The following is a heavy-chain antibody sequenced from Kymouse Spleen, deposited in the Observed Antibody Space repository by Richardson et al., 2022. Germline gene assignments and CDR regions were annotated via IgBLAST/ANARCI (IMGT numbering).Heavy chain of an antibody. CDR3: ARSDFWSGPYYYGMDV. CDR1: GFTFSSYG. Sequence: QVQLVESGGGVVQPGRSLRLSCAASGFTFSSYGMHWVRQAPGKGLEWVAVIWYDGSNKYYADSVKGRFTISRDNSKNTLYLQMNSLRAEDTAVYYCARSDFWSGPYYYGMDVWGQGTTVTVSS. V-gene: IGHV3-33*01. CDR2: IWYDGSNK. J-gene: IGHJ6*02. D-gene: IGHD3-3*01.